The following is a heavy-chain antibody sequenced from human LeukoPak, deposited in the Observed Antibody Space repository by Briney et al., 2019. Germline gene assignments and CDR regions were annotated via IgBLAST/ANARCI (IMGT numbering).Heavy chain of an antibody. CDR3: TSLTTGWYTD. CDR1: GFTVSSKF. CDR2: IYSSGER. J-gene: IGHJ1*01. Sequence: GGSLRLSCAVSGFTVSSKFMSWARQAPGKGLEWVAVIYSSGERYYADSVRDRFIISRDDSENTLFLRMNSLRAEDTAVYYCTSLTTGWYTDWGQGTLVTVSS. D-gene: IGHD6-19*01. V-gene: IGHV3-66*01.